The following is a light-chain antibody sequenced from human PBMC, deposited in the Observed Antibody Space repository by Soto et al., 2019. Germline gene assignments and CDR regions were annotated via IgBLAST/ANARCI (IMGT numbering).Light chain of an antibody. CDR1: SSDVGDYNY. CDR3: SSYRRNSLVV. V-gene: IGLV2-14*01. CDR2: EVI. Sequence: QSALTQPASVSGSPGQSITISCTGSSSDVGDYNYVSWYQQHPGKAPKLMIYEVINRPSGVSNRFSGSKSGNTASLTISGLQAEDEADYYCSSYRRNSLVVFGGGTKLTVL. J-gene: IGLJ2*01.